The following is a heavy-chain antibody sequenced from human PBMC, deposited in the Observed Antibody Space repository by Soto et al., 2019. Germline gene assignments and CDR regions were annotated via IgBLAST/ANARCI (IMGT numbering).Heavy chain of an antibody. V-gene: IGHV1-18*01. CDR1: GYSFTNYG. J-gene: IGHJ4*02. CDR2: ISCYNSNT. Sequence: QIHLEPSRIEMKEPGTSLKISCATSGYSFTNYGISWVRQAPGQGLEWMGWISCYNSNTKYAQSFHDRVVMTADKFTSTGYLEMRNLRSNDTAVYYCARANTWVTGRVGTHWGQGTKVTVAS. CDR3: ARANTWVTGRVGTH. D-gene: IGHD1-1*01.